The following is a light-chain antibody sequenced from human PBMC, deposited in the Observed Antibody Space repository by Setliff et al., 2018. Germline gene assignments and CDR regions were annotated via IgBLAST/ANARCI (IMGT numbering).Light chain of an antibody. CDR2: EVS. Sequence: LTQPPSASGSPGQSVTISCTRTSSDVGGINHVSWYQQHPGKAPRLMIFEVSKRPSGVPDRFSGSKSGNTASLTVSGLQAEDEADYYCSSYAGNYIEVFGTGTKVTVL. V-gene: IGLV2-8*01. J-gene: IGLJ1*01. CDR1: SSDVGGINH. CDR3: SSYAGNYIEV.